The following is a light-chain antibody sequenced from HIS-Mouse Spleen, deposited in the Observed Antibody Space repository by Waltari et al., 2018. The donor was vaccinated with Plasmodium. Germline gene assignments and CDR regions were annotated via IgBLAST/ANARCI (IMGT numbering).Light chain of an antibody. V-gene: IGLV3-25*03. CDR2: KDS. CDR3: QSADSSGTYVV. Sequence: SYELTQPPSVSVSPGQTARITCPGDALPKQYAYWYQQKPGQAPVLVIYKDSERPSGIPERFSGSRSGTTVTLTISGVQAEDEADYYCQSADSSGTYVVFGGGTKLTVL. J-gene: IGLJ2*01. CDR1: ALPKQY.